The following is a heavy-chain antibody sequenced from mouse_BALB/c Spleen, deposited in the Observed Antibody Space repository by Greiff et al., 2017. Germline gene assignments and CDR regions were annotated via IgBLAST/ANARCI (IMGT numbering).Heavy chain of an antibody. CDR3: ARETDGYYYAMDY. J-gene: IGHJ4*01. D-gene: IGHD2-3*01. V-gene: IGHV2-9*02. CDR2: IWAGGST. CDR1: GFSLTSYG. Sequence: VKLMESGPGLVAPSQSLSITCTVSGFSLTSYGVHWVRQPPGKGLEWLGVIWAGGSTNYNSALMSRLSISKDNSKSQVFLKMNSLQTDDTAMYYCARETDGYYYAMDYWGQGTSVTVSS.